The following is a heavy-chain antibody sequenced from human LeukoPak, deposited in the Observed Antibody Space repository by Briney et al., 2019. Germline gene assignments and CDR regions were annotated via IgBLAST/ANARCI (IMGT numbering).Heavy chain of an antibody. D-gene: IGHD6-19*01. CDR3: ARGSGWLFY. Sequence: PSETLSLTCTVSGGSISGYYWSWIRQPPGKGLEWIGYIYYSGGTNYNPSLKSRVTISVDTSENQFSLKLSSVTAADTAVYYCARGSGWLFYWGQGTLVTVSS. CDR1: GGSISGYY. V-gene: IGHV4-59*01. CDR2: IYYSGGT. J-gene: IGHJ4*02.